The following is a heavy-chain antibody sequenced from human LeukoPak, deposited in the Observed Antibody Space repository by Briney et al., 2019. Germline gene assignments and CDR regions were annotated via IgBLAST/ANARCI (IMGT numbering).Heavy chain of an antibody. D-gene: IGHD6-19*01. CDR2: IYYSGST. Sequence: SETLSLTCTVSGGSISSYYWSWIRQPPGKGLEWIGYIYYSGSTNYNPSLKSRVTISVDTSKNQFSLKLSSVTAADTAVYYCARALFSGPLDHWGQGTLVTVSS. V-gene: IGHV4-59*01. CDR3: ARALFSGPLDH. J-gene: IGHJ4*02. CDR1: GGSISSYY.